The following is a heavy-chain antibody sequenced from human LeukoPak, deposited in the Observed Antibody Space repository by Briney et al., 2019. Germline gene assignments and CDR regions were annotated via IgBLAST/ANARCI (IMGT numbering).Heavy chain of an antibody. CDR3: ARDRFRATTVPNGYFDY. J-gene: IGHJ4*02. V-gene: IGHV3-21*01. D-gene: IGHD4-17*01. CDR2: ISSSSSYI. Sequence: GGSLRLSCAASGFTFSSYEMNWVRQAPGKGLEWVSSISSSSSYIYYADSVKGRFTISRDNAKNSLYLQMNSLRAEDTAVYYCARDRFRATTVPNGYFDYWGQGTLVTVSS. CDR1: GFTFSSYE.